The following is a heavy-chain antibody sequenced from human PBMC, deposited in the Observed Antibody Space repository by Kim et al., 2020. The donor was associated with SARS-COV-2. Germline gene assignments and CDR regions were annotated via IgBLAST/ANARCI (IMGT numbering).Heavy chain of an antibody. V-gene: IGHV3-30*01. D-gene: IGHD3-3*01. Sequence: DSVKGRFTISRDNSKNTLYLQMNSLRAEDTAVYYCARGTNYDFWSGSVDYWGQGTLVTVSS. CDR3: ARGTNYDFWSGSVDY. J-gene: IGHJ4*02.